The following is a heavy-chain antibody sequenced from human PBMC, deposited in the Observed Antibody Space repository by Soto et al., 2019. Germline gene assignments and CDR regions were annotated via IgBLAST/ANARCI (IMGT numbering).Heavy chain of an antibody. CDR2: ISRSGDNS. Sequence: GGSLRLSCAASGFTFNNFAMFWVRQAPGKGLQWVSAISRSGDNSDYADSVLGRFTISRDNSKNSLYLQMNSLRDEDTAVYYCASSIAAAGTDYWGQGTLVTVSS. V-gene: IGHV3-23*01. D-gene: IGHD6-13*01. CDR3: ASSIAAAGTDY. CDR1: GFTFNNFA. J-gene: IGHJ4*02.